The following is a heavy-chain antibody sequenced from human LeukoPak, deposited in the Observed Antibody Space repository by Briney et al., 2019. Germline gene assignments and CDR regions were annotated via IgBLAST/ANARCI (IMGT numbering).Heavy chain of an antibody. V-gene: IGHV4-39*01. CDR3: ARAGRLLWFGELQDYFDY. D-gene: IGHD3-10*01. CDR1: GGSISSSSYY. J-gene: IGHJ4*02. CDR2: IYYSGST. Sequence: ASETLSLTCTVSGGSISSSSYYWGWIRQSPGKGLEWIGSIYYSGSTYYNPSLKSRVTISVDTSKNQFSLKLSSVTAADTAVYYCARAGRLLWFGELQDYFDYWGQGTLVTVSS.